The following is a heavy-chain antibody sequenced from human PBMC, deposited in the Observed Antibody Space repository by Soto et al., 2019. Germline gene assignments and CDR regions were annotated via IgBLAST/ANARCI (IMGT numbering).Heavy chain of an antibody. CDR2: INPKSGDT. CDR1: EYTFIGFH. CDR3: AKGLWTVGYCTGGSCYDGMDV. J-gene: IGHJ6*02. Sequence: QVQLVQSGAEVKKPGASVKVSCEASEYTFIGFHLHWVRQAPGQGLEWMGWINPKSGDTKYAQKFQGRVTLTRDTSISTGYMELSRLESNDTAVYYCAKGLWTVGYCTGGSCYDGMDVWGQGTTVTVSS. D-gene: IGHD2-15*01. V-gene: IGHV1-2*02.